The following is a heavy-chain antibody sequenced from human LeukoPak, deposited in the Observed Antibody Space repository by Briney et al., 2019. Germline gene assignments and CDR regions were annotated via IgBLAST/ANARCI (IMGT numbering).Heavy chain of an antibody. J-gene: IGHJ4*02. V-gene: IGHV1-2*02. D-gene: IGHD3-22*01. CDR1: GYTFTGYY. CDR3: ARDRGRYYDSRGFYWGYYFDS. CDR2: INPNSGGT. Sequence: GASVKVSCKASGYTFTGYYMHWVRQAPGQGLEWMGWINPNSGGTNYAQKFQGRVTMTRDTSISTAYMELSRLRSDDTAVYYCARDRGRYYDSRGFYWGYYFDSWGQGILVTVST.